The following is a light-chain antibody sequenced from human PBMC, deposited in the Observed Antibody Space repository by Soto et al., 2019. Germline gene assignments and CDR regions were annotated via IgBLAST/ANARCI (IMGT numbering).Light chain of an antibody. CDR1: QGISSY. J-gene: IGKJ4*01. Sequence: DLQLTQSPSFLSASVGDRVTITCRASQGISSYLAWYQQKPGKAPKLLIYAASTLQRGAPSRFSGGGSGTEFTLTISSLQPEDFATYFCQQLISYPVTFGGGTKVDIK. CDR2: AAS. CDR3: QQLISYPVT. V-gene: IGKV1-9*01.